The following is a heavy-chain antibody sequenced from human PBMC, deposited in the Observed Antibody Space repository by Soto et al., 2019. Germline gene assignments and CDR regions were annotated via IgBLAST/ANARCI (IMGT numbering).Heavy chain of an antibody. CDR1: GFTFSSYW. CDR2: IKQDGSEK. J-gene: IGHJ4*02. CDR3: ARTHRGVAATPYYFGY. V-gene: IGHV3-7*03. D-gene: IGHD2-15*01. Sequence: EVQLVESGGGLVQPGGSLRLSCAASGFTFSSYWMSWVRQAPGKGLEWVANIKQDGSEKYYVDSVKGRFTISRDNAKNSLYLQMNSRRAEDKAVYYCARTHRGVAATPYYFGYWGQGTLVTVSS.